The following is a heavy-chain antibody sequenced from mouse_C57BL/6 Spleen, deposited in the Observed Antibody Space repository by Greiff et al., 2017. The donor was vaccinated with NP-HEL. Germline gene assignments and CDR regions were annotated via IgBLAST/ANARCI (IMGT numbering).Heavy chain of an antibody. D-gene: IGHD1-1*01. CDR2: IDPSDSYT. CDR3: ASSSYVPYFDY. CDR1: GYTFTSYW. V-gene: IGHV1-69*01. J-gene: IGHJ2*01. Sequence: QVQLQQPGAELVMPGASVKLSCKASGYTFTSYWMHWVKQRPGQGLEWIGEIDPSDSYTNYNQKFKGKSTLTVDKSSSTAYMQLSSLTSEDSAVYYCASSSYVPYFDYWGQGTTLTVSS.